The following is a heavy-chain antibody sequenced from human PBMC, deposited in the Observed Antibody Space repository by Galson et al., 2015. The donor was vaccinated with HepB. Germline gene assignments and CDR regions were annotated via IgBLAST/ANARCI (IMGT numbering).Heavy chain of an antibody. J-gene: IGHJ6*02. Sequence: SLRLSCAASGFTVSSNYMSWVRQAPGKGLEWVSVIYSGGSTYYADSVKGRFTISRDNSKNTLYLQMNSLRAEDTAVYYCARDQLVVVTAAPSYYYYYYGMDVWGQGTTVTVSS. V-gene: IGHV3-66*02. D-gene: IGHD2-21*02. CDR1: GFTVSSNY. CDR2: IYSGGST. CDR3: ARDQLVVVTAAPSYYYYYYGMDV.